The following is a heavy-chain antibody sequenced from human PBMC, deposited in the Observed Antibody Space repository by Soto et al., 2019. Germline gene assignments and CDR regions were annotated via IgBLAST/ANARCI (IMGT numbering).Heavy chain of an antibody. CDR3: AKDPYDSSGYYDY. Sequence: EVQLLESGGGLVQPGGSLRLSCAASGFTFSSYAMSWVRQAPGKGLEWVSAISGSGGSTYYADSVKGRFTISRDNSKNTLFLQMNSLRAEDTAVYYCAKDPYDSSGYYDYWGQGTLVTVSS. V-gene: IGHV3-23*01. J-gene: IGHJ4*02. CDR1: GFTFSSYA. CDR2: ISGSGGST. D-gene: IGHD3-22*01.